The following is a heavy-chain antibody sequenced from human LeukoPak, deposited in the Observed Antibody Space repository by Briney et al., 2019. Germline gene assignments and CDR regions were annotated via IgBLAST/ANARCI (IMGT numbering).Heavy chain of an antibody. V-gene: IGHV4-59*01. CDR1: GGSISSYY. Sequence: SETLSLTCTVSGGSISSYYWRWIRQPPGKGLEWIGYIYYSGSTNYNPSLKSRVTISVDTSKNQFSLKLSSVTAADTAVYYCAREGYYYDSSGYFRAFDIWGQGTMVTVSS. J-gene: IGHJ3*02. CDR3: AREGYYYDSSGYFRAFDI. D-gene: IGHD3-22*01. CDR2: IYYSGST.